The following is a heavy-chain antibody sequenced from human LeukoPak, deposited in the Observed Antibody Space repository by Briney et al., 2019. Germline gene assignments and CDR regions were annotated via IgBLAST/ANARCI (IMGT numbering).Heavy chain of an antibody. D-gene: IGHD6-19*01. J-gene: IGHJ4*02. V-gene: IGHV4-39*07. CDR1: GDSMNSRDFL. CDR3: AREEPGIAVAGRGFDY. Sequence: SETLSLTCTVSGDSMNSRDFLWGWIRQTPGKGLEWLGSLNSNGNTYYRSSLKSRITMSVDTSKNQFSLKLSSVTAADTAVYYCAREEPGIAVAGRGFDYWGQGTLVTVSS. CDR2: LNSNGNT.